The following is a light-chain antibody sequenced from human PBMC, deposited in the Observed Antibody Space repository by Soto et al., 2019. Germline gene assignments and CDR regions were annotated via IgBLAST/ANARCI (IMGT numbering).Light chain of an antibody. Sequence: QSALTQPASVSGSPGQTITVSCIGTSSDVGGYNYVSWYQQHPDKAPKLIIYDVSNRPSGVSKRFSGSKSGNTASLTISGLQAEDEAYYYCSSYASSNTQVFGGGTKLTVL. J-gene: IGLJ2*01. CDR3: SSYASSNTQV. V-gene: IGLV2-14*01. CDR1: SSDVGGYNY. CDR2: DVS.